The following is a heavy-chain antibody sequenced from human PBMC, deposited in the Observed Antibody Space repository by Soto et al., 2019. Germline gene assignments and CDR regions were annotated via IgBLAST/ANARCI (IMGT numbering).Heavy chain of an antibody. CDR3: ARQGSWPYYYYGLDV. J-gene: IGHJ6*02. V-gene: IGHV1-18*01. CDR2: ISTYNGDT. D-gene: IGHD1-26*01. CDR1: GYTFTTSG. Sequence: QVQLVQSGPEVRKPGASVKVSCEASGYTFTTSGISWVRQVPGQGLEWMGWISTYNGDTNSAQNFQGRVLMTADTSTGTAYMELMSLKSDDTAVYYCARQGSWPYYYYGLDVWGQGTIVTDSS.